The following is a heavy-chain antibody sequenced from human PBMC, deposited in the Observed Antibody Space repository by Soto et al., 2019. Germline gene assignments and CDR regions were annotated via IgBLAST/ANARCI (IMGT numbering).Heavy chain of an antibody. CDR3: ARESRIWGSVGIARLADYGMDV. Sequence: QVPLVQSGAEVKKPGASVKVSCKASGYTFTSYGISWVRQAPGQGLEWMGWISAYNGNTNYAQKLQGRVTMTTDTSTSTAYMELRSLRSDDTAVYYCARESRIWGSVGIARLADYGMDVWGQGTTVTVSS. CDR2: ISAYNGNT. D-gene: IGHD7-27*01. V-gene: IGHV1-18*04. J-gene: IGHJ6*02. CDR1: GYTFTSYG.